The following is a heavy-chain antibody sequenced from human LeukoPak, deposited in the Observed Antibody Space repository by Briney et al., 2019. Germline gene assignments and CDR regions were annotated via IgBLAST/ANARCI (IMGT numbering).Heavy chain of an antibody. CDR1: GGSISSYY. D-gene: IGHD4-17*01. V-gene: IGHV4-59*08. Sequence: SETLSLTCTVSGGSISSYYWSWIRQPPGKGLEWIGYIYYSGGTNYNPSLKSRVTISVDTSKNQFSLKLSSVTAADTAVYYCARQGYGDYEGNWFDPWGQGTLVTVSS. CDR3: ARQGYGDYEGNWFDP. J-gene: IGHJ5*02. CDR2: IYYSGGT.